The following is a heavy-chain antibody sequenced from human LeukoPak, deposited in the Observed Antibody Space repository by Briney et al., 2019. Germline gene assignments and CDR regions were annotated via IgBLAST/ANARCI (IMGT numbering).Heavy chain of an antibody. J-gene: IGHJ4*02. V-gene: IGHV1-8*01. CDR3: ARDHRQGIAAAGTFDY. D-gene: IGHD6-13*01. CDR1: GYTFTSYD. CDR2: MNPNSGNT. Sequence: GASVKVSCKASGYTFTSYDIDWVRQATGQGLEWMGWMNPNSGNTGYAQKFQGRVTMTRNTSISTAYMELSSLRSEDTAVYYCARDHRQGIAAAGTFDYWGQGTLVTVSS.